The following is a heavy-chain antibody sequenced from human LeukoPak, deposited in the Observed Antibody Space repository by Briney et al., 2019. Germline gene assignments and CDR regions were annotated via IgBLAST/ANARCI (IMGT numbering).Heavy chain of an antibody. Sequence: ASVKVSCKASGGTFSSYAISWVRQAPGQGLEWMGGIIPIFGTANYAQKFQGRVTITTDESTSIAYMELSSLRSEDTAVYYCARGTSSPYYYYYMDVWGKGTTVTVSS. CDR2: IIPIFGTA. V-gene: IGHV1-69*05. D-gene: IGHD2-2*01. CDR1: GGTFSSYA. J-gene: IGHJ6*03. CDR3: ARGTSSPYYYYYMDV.